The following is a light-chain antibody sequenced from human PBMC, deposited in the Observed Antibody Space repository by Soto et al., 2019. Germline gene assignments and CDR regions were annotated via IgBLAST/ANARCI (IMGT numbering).Light chain of an antibody. J-gene: IGLJ1*01. Sequence: QSVLTQPPSVSGAPGQRVSISCTGSTSNIGAPYDVHWYQHLPGTAPKLLIYGDNNRPSGVPDRFSGSKSGTSASLAITRLQAEDEADYYCAAWDDSLNGGVFGTGTKVTV. CDR1: TSNIGAPYD. CDR2: GDN. V-gene: IGLV1-40*01. CDR3: AAWDDSLNGGV.